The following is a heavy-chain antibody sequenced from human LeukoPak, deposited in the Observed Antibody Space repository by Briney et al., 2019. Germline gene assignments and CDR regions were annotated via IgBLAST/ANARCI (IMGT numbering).Heavy chain of an antibody. CDR1: GYTFTGYY. D-gene: IGHD7-27*01. V-gene: IGHV1-2*02. CDR2: INPNSGGT. J-gene: IGHJ4*02. CDR3: ARDRTKLGITYYFDY. Sequence: ASVKVSCKASGYTFTGYYMHWVRQAPGQGLEWMGWINPNSGGTNYAQKFQGRVTMTRDTSISTAYMELSRLRSDDTAVYYCARDRTKLGITYYFDYWGQGTLVTVSS.